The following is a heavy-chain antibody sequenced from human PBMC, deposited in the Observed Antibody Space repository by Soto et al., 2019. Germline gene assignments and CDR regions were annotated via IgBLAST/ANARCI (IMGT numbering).Heavy chain of an antibody. J-gene: IGHJ5*02. D-gene: IGHD3-10*01. CDR3: VKDMGWFDP. CDR2: LSYSGTT. CDR1: GDSIRTYY. Sequence: SDTLSLTYTVSGDSIRTYYWSWIRQSPGKGLEWIGYLSYSGTTNYNPSLKSRVTISGDTSKNQFSLKLNSVTAADTAVYYCVKDMGWFDPWGQG. V-gene: IGHV4-59*01.